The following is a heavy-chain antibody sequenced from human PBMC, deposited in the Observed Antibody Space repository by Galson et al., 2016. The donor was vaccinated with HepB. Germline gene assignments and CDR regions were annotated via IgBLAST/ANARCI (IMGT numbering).Heavy chain of an antibody. CDR1: GGSISGSTYY. J-gene: IGHJ4*02. D-gene: IGHD3-3*01. Sequence: SATLSLTCTVSGGSISGSTYYWGWIRQPPGKGLEWIGNIYYSGSTYYSPSLKSRVTISVDNSRNQFSLRLSSVTAADTAVYYFARLAWGRNHSYMSGFSFGSWGQGTLVTVSS. CDR3: ARLAWGRNHSYMSGFSFGS. V-gene: IGHV4-39*01. CDR2: IYYSGST.